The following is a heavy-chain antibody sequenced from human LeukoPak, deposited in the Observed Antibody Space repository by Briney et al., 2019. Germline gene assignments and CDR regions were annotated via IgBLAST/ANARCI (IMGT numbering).Heavy chain of an antibody. V-gene: IGHV5-51*01. CDR2: IYPGDSDI. CDR3: ARSPLSGDSRSAYSDH. CDR1: GYSFTTSW. D-gene: IGHD3-3*01. Sequence: GESLKISCKAFGYSFTTSWIGWARQMPGKGLEWMGIIYPGDSDIRYSPSFQGQVTISADKSINTAYLKWTSLKASDTAMYYCARSPLSGDSRSAYSDHWGQGTLVTVSS. J-gene: IGHJ5*02.